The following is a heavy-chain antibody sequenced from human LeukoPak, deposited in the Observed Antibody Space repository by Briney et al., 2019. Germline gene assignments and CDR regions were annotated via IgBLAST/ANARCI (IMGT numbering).Heavy chain of an antibody. CDR3: AKDPHRVWSGYSGYFDY. J-gene: IGHJ4*02. D-gene: IGHD3-3*01. Sequence: GGSLRLSCAASGFTFSSYAMSWVRQAPGKGLEWVSAISGSGGSTYYADSVKGRFTISRDNSKNTLYLQMNSLRAEDTAVYYCAKDPHRVWSGYSGYFDYWGQGTLVTVSS. CDR2: ISGSGGST. V-gene: IGHV3-23*01. CDR1: GFTFSSYA.